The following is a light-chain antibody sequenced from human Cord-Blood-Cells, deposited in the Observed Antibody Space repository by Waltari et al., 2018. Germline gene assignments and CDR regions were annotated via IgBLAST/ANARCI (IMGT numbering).Light chain of an antibody. Sequence: EIVMTQSPATLSVSPGERATLSCRASQSVSSNLAWYQQKPGQAPRLLIYGASTRATGIPARFSGSGSGREFTLTISSLQSEDSVVYYCQQYKNWPPLTVGGGTKVEIK. CDR3: QQYKNWPPLT. J-gene: IGKJ4*01. V-gene: IGKV3-15*01. CDR2: GAS. CDR1: QSVSSN.